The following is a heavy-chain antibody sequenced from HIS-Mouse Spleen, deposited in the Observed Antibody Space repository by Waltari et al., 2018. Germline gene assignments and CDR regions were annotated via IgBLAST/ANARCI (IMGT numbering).Heavy chain of an antibody. D-gene: IGHD1-26*01. V-gene: IGHV1-2*02. CDR3: ARRVIVGAYYFDY. Sequence: QVQLVQSGAEVKKPGASVKVSCKASGYTFPGYYMPWVRQAPGQGLEWMGRINPNSGGTNYAQKFQGRVTMTRDTSISTAYMELSRLRSDDTAVYYCARRVIVGAYYFDYWGQGTLVTVSS. CDR1: GYTFPGYY. J-gene: IGHJ4*02. CDR2: INPNSGGT.